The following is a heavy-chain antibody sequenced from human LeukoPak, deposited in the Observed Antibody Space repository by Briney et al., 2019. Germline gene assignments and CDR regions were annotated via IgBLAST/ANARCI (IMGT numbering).Heavy chain of an antibody. CDR2: INPNSGGT. Sequence: GASVKVSCKASGYTFTGYYMHWVRQAPGQGLEWMGWINPNSGGTNYAQKFQGRVTMTRDTSISTAYMELSRPRSDDTAVYYCARVPASGRIVGATIDYWGQGTLVTVSS. V-gene: IGHV1-2*02. CDR3: ARVPASGRIVGATIDY. D-gene: IGHD1-26*01. J-gene: IGHJ4*02. CDR1: GYTFTGYY.